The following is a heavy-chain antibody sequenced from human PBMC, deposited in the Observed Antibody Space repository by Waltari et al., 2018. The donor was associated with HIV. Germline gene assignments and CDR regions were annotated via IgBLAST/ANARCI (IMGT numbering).Heavy chain of an antibody. Sequence: QVQLPQWGAGLVKPSETLSLTCAVYGWSFSGYYCSWIRPPPGKGLEWIGEINHSGSTNYNPPLKSRVTISVDTSKNQFSLKLSSVTAADTAVYYCARGPTDCSSTSCYFFYWFDPWGQGTLVTVSS. V-gene: IGHV4-34*01. D-gene: IGHD2-2*01. CDR2: INHSGST. J-gene: IGHJ5*02. CDR1: GWSFSGYY. CDR3: ARGPTDCSSTSCYFFYWFDP.